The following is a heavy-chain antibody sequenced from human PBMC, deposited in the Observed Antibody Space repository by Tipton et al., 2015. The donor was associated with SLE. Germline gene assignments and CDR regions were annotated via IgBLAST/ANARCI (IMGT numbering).Heavy chain of an antibody. V-gene: IGHV3-33*06. D-gene: IGHD4-17*01. CDR1: GFTFSSYG. Sequence: SLRLSCAASGFTFSSYGMHWVRQAPGKGLEWVAVIWYDGSNKYYADSVKGRFTISRDNSKNTLYLQMNSLRAEDTAVYYCAKVGYGDTWYFDLWGRGTLVTVSS. J-gene: IGHJ2*01. CDR3: AKVGYGDTWYFDL. CDR2: IWYDGSNK.